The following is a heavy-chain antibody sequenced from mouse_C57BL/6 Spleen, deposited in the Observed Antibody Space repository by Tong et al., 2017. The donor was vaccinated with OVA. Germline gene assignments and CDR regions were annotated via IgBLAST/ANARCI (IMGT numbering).Heavy chain of an antibody. Sequence: EVQLQESGGGLVKPGGSLKLSCAASGFTFSSYAMSWVRQTPEKRLEWVATISDGGSYTYYPDNVKGRFTISRDNAKNTLFLQMTSLRSEDTAMYYCAKWYFDVWGTGTTVTVSS. CDR2: ISDGGSYT. CDR1: GFTFSSYA. CDR3: AKWYFDV. J-gene: IGHJ1*03. V-gene: IGHV5-4*01.